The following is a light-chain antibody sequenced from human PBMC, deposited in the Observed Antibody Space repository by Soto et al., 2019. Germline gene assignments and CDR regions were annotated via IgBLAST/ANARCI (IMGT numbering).Light chain of an antibody. V-gene: IGKV3-20*01. CDR1: QSVSSSY. J-gene: IGKJ1*01. CDR2: GAS. Sequence: EIVLTQSPGTLSLSPGERATLSCRASQSVSSSYLAWYQQKPGQAPRLLIYGASSRATGIPDRFSGSGSGTDLTLTISRLESEDFAVYYCQQYGRSPRTFGQGTKVEIK. CDR3: QQYGRSPRT.